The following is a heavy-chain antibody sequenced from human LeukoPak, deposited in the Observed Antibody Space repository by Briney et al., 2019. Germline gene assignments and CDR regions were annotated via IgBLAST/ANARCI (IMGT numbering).Heavy chain of an antibody. CDR1: GFTVSSNY. J-gene: IGHJ4*02. CDR2: IYTDGST. Sequence: GGSLRLSCAASGFTVSSNYMSWVRQAPGKGLEWVSVIYTDGSTSHADSVKGRFTISRDNSKNRLYLQMNSLRAEDTAVYYCAKGETVPCNYWGQGTLVTVSS. D-gene: IGHD4-17*01. V-gene: IGHV3-53*01. CDR3: AKGETVPCNY.